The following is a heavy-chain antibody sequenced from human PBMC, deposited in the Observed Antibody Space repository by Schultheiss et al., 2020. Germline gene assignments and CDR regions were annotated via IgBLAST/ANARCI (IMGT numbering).Heavy chain of an antibody. CDR2: ISSSSSYI. J-gene: IGHJ4*02. Sequence: GGSLRLSCAASGFTFSDYYMSWIRQAPGKGLEWVSYISSSSSYIYYADSVKGRFTISRDNAKNSLYLQMNSLRAEDTAVYYCARVRSSSGWLIDYWGQGTLVTVSS. CDR3: ARVRSSSGWLIDY. V-gene: IGHV3-11*06. CDR1: GFTFSDYY. D-gene: IGHD6-19*01.